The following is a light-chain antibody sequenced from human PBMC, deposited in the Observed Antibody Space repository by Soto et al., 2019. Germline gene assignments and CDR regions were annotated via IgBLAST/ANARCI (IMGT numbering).Light chain of an antibody. V-gene: IGKV3-20*01. Sequence: EIVLTQSPGTLSLSPGERATLSCRASQSVASNYVAWYQQKPGQAPRLLIYGASTRATGIPDRFSGGGSGTDFTLTISRLEPEDFAVYYCHQYGSSPQTFGQGTKVDIK. CDR2: GAS. CDR1: QSVASNY. J-gene: IGKJ1*01. CDR3: HQYGSSPQT.